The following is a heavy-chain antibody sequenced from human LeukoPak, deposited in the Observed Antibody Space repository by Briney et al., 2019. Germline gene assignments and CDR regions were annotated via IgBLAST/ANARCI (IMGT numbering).Heavy chain of an antibody. CDR1: GFTFSSYA. V-gene: IGHV3-23*01. Sequence: GGSLRLSCAASGFTFSSYAMSWVRQAPGQGLEWVSAISGSGGSTYYADSVKGRFTISRDNSKNTLYLQMGSLRAEDMAVYYCARAKYYDSSGYYRGFFDYWGQGTLVTVSS. D-gene: IGHD3-22*01. CDR3: ARAKYYDSSGYYRGFFDY. CDR2: ISGSGGST. J-gene: IGHJ4*02.